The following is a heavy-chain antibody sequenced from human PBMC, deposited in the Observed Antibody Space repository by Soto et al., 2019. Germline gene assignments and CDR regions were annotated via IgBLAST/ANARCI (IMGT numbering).Heavy chain of an antibody. D-gene: IGHD4-17*01. J-gene: IGHJ4*02. Sequence: QVQLQESGPGLVKTSGTLSLTCAVSSGSISSSNWWSWVRQPPGKGLEWIGEIYHSGSTNYNPSLKSRVTISVDKSKAQISLKLSTVTAADTAVYYCARSSRLVDYGDYLSFDYWGQGTLVTVSS. CDR3: ARSSRLVDYGDYLSFDY. CDR2: IYHSGST. CDR1: SGSISSSNW. V-gene: IGHV4-4*02.